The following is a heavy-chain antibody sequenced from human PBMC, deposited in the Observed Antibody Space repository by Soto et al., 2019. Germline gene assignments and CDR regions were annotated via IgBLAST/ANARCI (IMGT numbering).Heavy chain of an antibody. CDR1: GGSISSYY. D-gene: IGHD3-22*01. CDR2: IYYSGST. V-gene: IGHV4-59*08. J-gene: IGHJ4*02. CDR3: AYSSGYIPYFDY. Sequence: SETLSLTCTVSGGSISSYYWSWTRQPPGKGLEWIGYIYYSGSTNYNPSLKSRVTISVDTSKNQFSLKLSSVTAADTAVYYCAYSSGYIPYFDYWGQGTLVTVPQ.